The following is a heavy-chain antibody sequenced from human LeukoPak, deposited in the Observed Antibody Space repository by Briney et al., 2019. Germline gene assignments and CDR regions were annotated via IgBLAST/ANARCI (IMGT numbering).Heavy chain of an antibody. V-gene: IGHV4-34*01. Sequence: SETLSLTCAVYGASFSDYYCSWIRQPPGKGLEWIGEINHSGSTYYNPSLKSRVTISVDTSKNQFSLKLRSMTAADTAVYYCARIGEYDFWSGHDETLFDYWGQGTLVTVSS. J-gene: IGHJ4*02. CDR2: INHSGST. CDR1: GASFSDYY. CDR3: ARIGEYDFWSGHDETLFDY. D-gene: IGHD3-3*01.